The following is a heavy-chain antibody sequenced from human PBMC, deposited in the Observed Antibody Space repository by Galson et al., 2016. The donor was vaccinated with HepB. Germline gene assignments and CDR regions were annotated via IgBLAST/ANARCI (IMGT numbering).Heavy chain of an antibody. J-gene: IGHJ6*01. D-gene: IGHD1-26*01. V-gene: IGHV3-33*01. CDR2: IWYDGSNE. CDR3: ASFHQGPIGLPPGALRQEHL. CDR1: GFTFSSYG. Sequence: SLRLSCAASGFTFSSYGMHWVRQAPGKGLEWVAVIWYDGSNEYYADSVKGRFTISRDNSKNTLYLQMNSLRAEDTAVYYCASFHQGPIGLPPGALRQEHLWG.